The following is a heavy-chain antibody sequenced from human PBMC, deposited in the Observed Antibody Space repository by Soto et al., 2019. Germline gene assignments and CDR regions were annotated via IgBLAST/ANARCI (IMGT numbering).Heavy chain of an antibody. D-gene: IGHD3-3*01. CDR3: ARLRFWSGYYPYYYYYGMDV. V-gene: IGHV5-10-1*03. CDR2: IDPSDSYT. CDR1: GYSFTSYW. Sequence: EVQLVQSGAEVKKPGESLRISCKGSGYSFTSYWISWVRQMPGKGLEWMGRIDPSDSYTNYSPSFQGHVTISADKSISTAYLQWSSLKASDTAMYYCARLRFWSGYYPYYYYYGMDVWGQGTTVTVSS. J-gene: IGHJ6*02.